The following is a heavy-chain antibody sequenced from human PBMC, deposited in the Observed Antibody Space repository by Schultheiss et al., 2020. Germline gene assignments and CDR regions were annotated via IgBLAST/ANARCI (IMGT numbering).Heavy chain of an antibody. J-gene: IGHJ4*02. CDR1: GFTFSSYS. Sequence: GGSLRLSCAASGFTFSSYSMNWVRQAPGKGLEWVSAISGSGGSTYYADSVKGRFTISRDNSKNTLYLQMNSLRAEDTAVYYCAKRPMDDFWSGYYLDYWGQGTLVTVSS. CDR3: AKRPMDDFWSGYYLDY. D-gene: IGHD3-3*01. CDR2: ISGSGGST. V-gene: IGHV3-23*01.